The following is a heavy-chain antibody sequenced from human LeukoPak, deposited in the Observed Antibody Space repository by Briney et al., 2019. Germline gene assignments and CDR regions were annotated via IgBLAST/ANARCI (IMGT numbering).Heavy chain of an antibody. V-gene: IGHV4-61*02. Sequence: SETLSLTCTVSGDSISSGDYYWSWIRQPAGKGLEWIGRIYTSGSTNYNPSLKSRATMSVDTSKNQFSLKLSSVTAADTAVYYCAREGSSSWWVRYYYYYYMDVWGKGTTVTVSS. CDR2: IYTSGST. CDR3: AREGSSSWWVRYYYYYYMDV. D-gene: IGHD6-13*01. CDR1: GDSISSGDYY. J-gene: IGHJ6*03.